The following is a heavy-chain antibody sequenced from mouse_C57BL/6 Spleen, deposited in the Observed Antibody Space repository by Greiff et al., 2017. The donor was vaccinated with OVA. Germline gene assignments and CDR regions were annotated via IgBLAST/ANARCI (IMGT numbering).Heavy chain of an antibody. J-gene: IGHJ2*01. D-gene: IGHD2-1*01. CDR3: ARRDGNHYFDY. V-gene: IGHV5-4*03. Sequence: EVKVVESGGGLVKPGGSLKLSCAASGFTFSSYAMSWVRQTPEKRLEWVATISDGGSYTYYPDNVKGRFTISRDNAKNNLYLQMSHLKSEDTAMYYCARRDGNHYFDYWGQGTTLTVSS. CDR2: ISDGGSYT. CDR1: GFTFSSYA.